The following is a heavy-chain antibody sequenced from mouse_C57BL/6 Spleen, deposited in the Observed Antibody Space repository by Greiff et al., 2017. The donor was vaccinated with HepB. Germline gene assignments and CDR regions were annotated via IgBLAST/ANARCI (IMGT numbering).Heavy chain of an antibody. J-gene: IGHJ2*01. V-gene: IGHV1-59*01. Sequence: VQLQQPGAELVRPGTSVKLSCKASGYTFTSYWMHWVKQRPGQGLEWIGVIDPSDSYTNYNQKFKGKATLTVDTSSSTAYMQLSSLTSEDSAVYYCARSTTVVATRYFDYWGQGTTLTVSS. D-gene: IGHD1-1*01. CDR1: GYTFTSYW. CDR2: IDPSDSYT. CDR3: ARSTTVVATRYFDY.